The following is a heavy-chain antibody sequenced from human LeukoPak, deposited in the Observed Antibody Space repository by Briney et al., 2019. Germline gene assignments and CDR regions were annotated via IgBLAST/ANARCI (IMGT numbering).Heavy chain of an antibody. CDR2: INPKSGGT. CDR3: ARVVQDQQLVRRVDY. V-gene: IGHV1-2*02. D-gene: IGHD6-13*01. CDR1: GYTLTDYY. J-gene: IGHJ4*02. Sequence: GASVKVSCKASGYTLTDYYIHWVRQAPGQGLEWMGWINPKSGGTNYIQKSQGRVTMTRDTSISTVYMELSRLRSDDTAVYYCARVVQDQQLVRRVDYWGQGTLVTVSS.